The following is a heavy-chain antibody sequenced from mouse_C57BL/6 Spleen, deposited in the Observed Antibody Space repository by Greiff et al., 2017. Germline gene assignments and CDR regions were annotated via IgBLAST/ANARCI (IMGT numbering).Heavy chain of an antibody. CDR2: LDPSDSYT. CDR3: ARDLGGIQCAY. J-gene: IGHJ3*01. V-gene: IGHV1-69*01. CDR1: GYTFTNYW. D-gene: IGHD6-5*01. Sequence: VQLQQPGTELVMPGASVKLSCKTSGYTFTNYWMHWVKQRPGQGLEWIGELDPSDSYTKYNQKFKGKSTLTVDKSSSTAYMTLSSLTSEDSAVYYCARDLGGIQCAYWGQGTLVTVSA.